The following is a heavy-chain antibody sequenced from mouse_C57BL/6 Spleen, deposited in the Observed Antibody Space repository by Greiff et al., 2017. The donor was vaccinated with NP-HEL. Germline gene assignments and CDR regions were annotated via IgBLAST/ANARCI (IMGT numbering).Heavy chain of an antibody. Sequence: EVQLQQSVAELVRPGASVKLSCTASGFNIKNSYMHWVKQRPEQGLEWIGGIDPANGNTKYAPKFQGKATITADTSSNTAYLQLSSLTSEDTAVYCCGREVTTVEATRRFGYWRKGTTLTVSS. J-gene: IGHJ2*01. D-gene: IGHD1-1*01. CDR2: IDPANGNT. V-gene: IGHV14-3*01. CDR1: GFNIKNSY. CDR3: GREVTTVEATRRFGY.